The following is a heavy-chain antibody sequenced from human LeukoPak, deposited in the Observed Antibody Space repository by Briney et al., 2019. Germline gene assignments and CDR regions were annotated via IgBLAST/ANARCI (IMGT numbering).Heavy chain of an antibody. CDR2: ISWHSGTI. V-gene: IGHV3-9*01. CDR3: TKANSNWYFDL. J-gene: IGHJ2*01. CDR1: GFTFDDYA. Sequence: GRSLRLSCAASGFTFDDYAMHWVRQAPGKGLEWVSGISWHSGTIAYADSVKGRFTISRDNAKNSLYLQMNSLRPEDTALYYCTKANSNWYFDLWGRGTLVFVSS.